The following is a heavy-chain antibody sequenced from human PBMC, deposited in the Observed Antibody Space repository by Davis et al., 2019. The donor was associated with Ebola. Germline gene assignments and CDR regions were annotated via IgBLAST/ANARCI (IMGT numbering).Heavy chain of an antibody. CDR3: ARAPGRLGGNSARFDY. V-gene: IGHV4-34*01. Sequence: MPSETLSFTCAVYGGSFSGYYWSWIRQPPGKGLEWIGEISHSGSTNYNPSLKSRVTMSVDTSKNQISLKLSSVTAADTAVYYCARAPGRLGGNSARFDYWGPGTLVTVSS. CDR2: ISHSGST. D-gene: IGHD4-23*01. J-gene: IGHJ4*02. CDR1: GGSFSGYY.